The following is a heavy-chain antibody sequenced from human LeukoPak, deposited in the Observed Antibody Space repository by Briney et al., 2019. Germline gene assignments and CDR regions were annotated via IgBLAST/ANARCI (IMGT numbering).Heavy chain of an antibody. CDR3: ARSGPLTYYYDSSGLRYAFEI. CDR2: IKQDGSEK. J-gene: IGHJ3*02. V-gene: IGHV3-7*01. CDR1: GFTFSSYW. D-gene: IGHD3-22*01. Sequence: GGSLRLSCAASGFTFSSYWMSWVRQAPGKGLEWVANIKQDGSEKYYVDSVKGRFTISRDNAKNSLYLQMNSLRAEDTAVYYCARSGPLTYYYDSSGLRYAFEIWGQGTMVTVSS.